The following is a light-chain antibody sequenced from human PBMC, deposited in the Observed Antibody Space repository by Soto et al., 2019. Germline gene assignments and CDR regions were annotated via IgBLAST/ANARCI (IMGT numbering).Light chain of an antibody. CDR1: SSDVGGYNY. V-gene: IGLV2-14*01. CDR3: SSYTSSSTLYV. J-gene: IGLJ1*01. Sequence: QSALTQPASVSGSPGQSITISCTGTSSDVGGYNYVSWYQQHPGKAPKLMIYDVSNRPSGVSNRFSGSKSGNTASLTISGFQAEDEVDYYCSSYTSSSTLYVFGSGTKLTVL. CDR2: DVS.